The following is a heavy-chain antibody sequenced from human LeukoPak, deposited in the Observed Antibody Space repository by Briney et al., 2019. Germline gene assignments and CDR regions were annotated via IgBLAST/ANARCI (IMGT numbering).Heavy chain of an antibody. J-gene: IGHJ4*02. CDR2: IYRSGST. D-gene: IGHD5-18*01. V-gene: IGHV4-4*02. CDR3: ARDRTSGYTYGPFGY. CDR1: GGSISSSNW. Sequence: PSETLSLTCGVSGGSISSSNWWSWVRQPPGKGLEWIGEIYRSGSTNYNPSLKSRVTISVDKSKNQFSLKLSSVTAADTAVYYCARDRTSGYTYGPFGYWGQGTLVTVSS.